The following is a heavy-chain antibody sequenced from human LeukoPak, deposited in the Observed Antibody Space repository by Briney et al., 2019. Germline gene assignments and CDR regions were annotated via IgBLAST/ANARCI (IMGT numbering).Heavy chain of an antibody. CDR1: GFTFSTYS. CDR2: ISSSSSTI. V-gene: IGHV3-48*01. D-gene: IGHD6-19*01. Sequence: GGSLRLSCAASGFTFSTYSMNWVRRAPGRGLEWVSYISSSSSTIYYADSVKGRFTISRDNAKNSLYLQMNSLRAEDTAVYYCTRVLYSSGWYGDHYWGQGTLVTVSS. CDR3: TRVLYSSGWYGDHY. J-gene: IGHJ4*02.